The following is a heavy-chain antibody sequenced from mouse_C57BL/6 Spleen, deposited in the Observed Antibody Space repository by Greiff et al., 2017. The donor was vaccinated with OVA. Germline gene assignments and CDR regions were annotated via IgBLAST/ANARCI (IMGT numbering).Heavy chain of an antibody. Sequence: VQLQQSGAELVKPGASVKLSCTASGFNIKDYYMHWVKQRTEQGLEWIGRIDPEDGETKYAPKFKGKATITADTSSNTAYLQLSSLTSEDTADYYCASSSANWSWLAYWGQGTLVTVSA. CDR1: GFNIKDYY. V-gene: IGHV14-2*01. CDR2: IDPEDGET. D-gene: IGHD4-1*01. CDR3: ASSSANWSWLAY. J-gene: IGHJ3*01.